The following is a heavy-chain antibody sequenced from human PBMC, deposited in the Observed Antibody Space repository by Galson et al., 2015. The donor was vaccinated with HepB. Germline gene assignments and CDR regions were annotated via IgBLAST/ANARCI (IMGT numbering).Heavy chain of an antibody. CDR3: TRNNYFDY. V-gene: IGHV4-4*07. CDR2: IYSDGST. Sequence: TLSLTCTVSGGSISSYYWNWIRQSAGKGLEWIGRIYSDGSTNYNPSLKSRVTMSVDTSKKQLSLKVGSVTAADTAVYYCTRNNYFDYWGQGILVTVSS. J-gene: IGHJ4*02. CDR1: GGSISSYY.